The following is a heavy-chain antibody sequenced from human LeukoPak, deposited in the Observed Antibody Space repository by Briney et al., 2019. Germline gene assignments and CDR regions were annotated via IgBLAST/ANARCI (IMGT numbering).Heavy chain of an antibody. V-gene: IGHV3-15*01. CDR1: GFTFSNAW. J-gene: IGHJ5*02. Sequence: GGSLRLSCAASGFTFSNAWMSWVRQAPGKGLEWVGRIKSKTDGGTTDYAAPVKGRFTISRDDSKNTLYLQMNSLKTEDTAVYYCTTEMSTMRGAAFDPWGQGTLVTVSS. CDR2: IKSKTDGGTT. CDR3: TTEMSTMRGAAFDP. D-gene: IGHD3-22*01.